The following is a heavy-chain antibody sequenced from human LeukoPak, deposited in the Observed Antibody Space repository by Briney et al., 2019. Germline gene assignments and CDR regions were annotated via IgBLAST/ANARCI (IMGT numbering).Heavy chain of an antibody. Sequence: GGSLRLSCAASGFTFSSYAMHWVRQAPGKGLEWVAVISYDGSNKYYADSVKGRFTISRDNSKNTLYLQMNSLRAEDTAVYYCARDRSNYDYYSMDAWGQGTTVTVSS. CDR3: ARDRSNYDYYSMDA. V-gene: IGHV3-30*04. CDR2: ISYDGSNK. J-gene: IGHJ6*02. CDR1: GFTFSSYA.